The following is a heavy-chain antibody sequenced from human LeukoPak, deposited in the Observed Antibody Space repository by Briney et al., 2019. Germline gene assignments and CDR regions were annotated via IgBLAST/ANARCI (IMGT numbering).Heavy chain of an antibody. D-gene: IGHD4-17*01. CDR2: IYHSVTT. CDR3: ARGGGYGDLGLNWFDP. Sequence: PSETLSLTCGVSGGSITSSNWWSWVRQPPGKGLEWIGEIYHSVTTIYNPSLKSRVTISVDKPKNQFSLKLSSVTAADTAVYHCARGGGYGDLGLNWFDPWGQGTLVTVSS. J-gene: IGHJ5*02. V-gene: IGHV4-4*02. CDR1: GGSITSSNW.